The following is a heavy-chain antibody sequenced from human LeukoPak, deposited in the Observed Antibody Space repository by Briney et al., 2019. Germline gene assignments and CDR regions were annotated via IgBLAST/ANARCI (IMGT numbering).Heavy chain of an antibody. Sequence: PGGSLRLSCAASGITFSTYAMTWVRQAPGKGLEWVSSINYSGSGTFYADSVKGRFTISRDNSKDTLYLQMNSPRVEDTAVYYCAKEEYDSGWYKWFGPWGQGTLVTVSS. CDR3: AKEEYDSGWYKWFGP. CDR1: GITFSTYA. J-gene: IGHJ5*02. CDR2: INYSGSGT. V-gene: IGHV3-23*01. D-gene: IGHD6-19*01.